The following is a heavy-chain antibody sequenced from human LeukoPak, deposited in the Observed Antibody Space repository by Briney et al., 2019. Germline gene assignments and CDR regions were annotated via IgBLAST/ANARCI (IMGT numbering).Heavy chain of an antibody. J-gene: IGHJ5*02. D-gene: IGHD2-15*01. CDR3: ARVCSGGSCPAPYNWFDP. Sequence: ASVKVSCKASGYTFTGYYMHWVRQAPGQGLEWMGWINPNSGGTNYAQKFQGRVTMTRDTSISTAYMELSRLRSDDTAGYYCARVCSGGSCPAPYNWFDPWGQGTLVTVSS. CDR2: INPNSGGT. CDR1: GYTFTGYY. V-gene: IGHV1-2*02.